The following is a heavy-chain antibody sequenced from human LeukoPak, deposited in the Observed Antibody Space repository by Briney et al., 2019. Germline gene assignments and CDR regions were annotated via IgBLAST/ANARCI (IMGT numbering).Heavy chain of an antibody. CDR3: ARDSSSYYFDY. V-gene: IGHV3-66*01. J-gene: IGHJ4*02. Sequence: PGGSLRLSCAASGFTFSAYVMSWVRQAPGKGLEWVSIIYTGGTTHYADSLNDRFTISRDDSINTLYLQMNSLRAEDTAVYYCARDSSSYYFDYWGQGTLVTVSS. CDR2: IYTGGTT. CDR1: GFTFSAYV. D-gene: IGHD6-6*01.